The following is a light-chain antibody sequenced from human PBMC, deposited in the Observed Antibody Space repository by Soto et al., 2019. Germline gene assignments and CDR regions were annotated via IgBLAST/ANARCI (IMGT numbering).Light chain of an antibody. CDR2: RAD. V-gene: IGLV1-47*01. J-gene: IGLJ2*01. CDR3: AAWDDTLSGLV. CDR1: SSNIGSNY. Sequence: QSLLTQPPSASGTPGQTVTISCSGGSSNIGSNYVYWYQQLPGTAPRLLMYRADQRPSGVPDRFSGSKSGTSASLAISGLRSEDEADYYCAAWDDTLSGLVFGGGTKLTVL.